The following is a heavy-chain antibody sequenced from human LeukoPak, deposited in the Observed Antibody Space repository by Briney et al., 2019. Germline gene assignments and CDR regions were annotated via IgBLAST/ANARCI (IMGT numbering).Heavy chain of an antibody. Sequence: GGSLRLSCAASGFTFSTYNMNWVRQAPGKGLEWVSYIASSSSMIYYADSVKGRFTISRDNAKNSLYLQMNSLRAEDTAVYYCARVGYTYGCGYFDYWGQGTMVTVSS. D-gene: IGHD5-18*01. CDR3: ARVGYTYGCGYFDY. CDR2: IASSSSMI. J-gene: IGHJ4*02. V-gene: IGHV3-48*01. CDR1: GFTFSTYN.